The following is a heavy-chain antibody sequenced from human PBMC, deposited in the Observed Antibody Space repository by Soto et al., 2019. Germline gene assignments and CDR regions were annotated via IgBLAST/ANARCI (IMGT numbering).Heavy chain of an antibody. D-gene: IGHD2-2*01. V-gene: IGHV3-23*01. Sequence: LRLSCAASGFTFSSYAMSWVRQAPGKGLEWVSAISGSGGSTYYADSVKGRFTISRDNSKNTLYLQMNSLRAEDTAVYYCAKGYCSSTSCPGEFDPWGQGTLVTVSS. CDR3: AKGYCSSTSCPGEFDP. CDR1: GFTFSSYA. J-gene: IGHJ5*02. CDR2: ISGSGGST.